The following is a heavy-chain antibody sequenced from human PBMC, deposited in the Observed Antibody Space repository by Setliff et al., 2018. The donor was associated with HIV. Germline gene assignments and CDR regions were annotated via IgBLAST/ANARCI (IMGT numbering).Heavy chain of an antibody. CDR2: INQSGNT. CDR1: GGSLSGYY. CDR3: AREGGQGYSGSGSFYHRNFDL. V-gene: IGHV4-34*01. Sequence: PSETPSLTCAVYGGSLSGYYWSWVRQSPGRGLEWIGEINQSGNTNFNPSLKSRLIISVDTSKSQFSLKLTSVTAADTALYYCAREGGQGYSGSGSFYHRNFDLWGRGTLVTVSS. D-gene: IGHD3-10*01. J-gene: IGHJ2*01.